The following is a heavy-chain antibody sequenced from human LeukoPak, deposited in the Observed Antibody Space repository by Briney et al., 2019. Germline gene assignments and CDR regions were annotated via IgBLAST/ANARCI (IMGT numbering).Heavy chain of an antibody. CDR1: GFTFSSYW. CDR2: IKQDGSEK. J-gene: IGHJ6*02. Sequence: GGSLRLSCAASGFTFSSYWMSWVRQAPGKGLEWVANIKQDGSEKYYVDSVKGRFTISRDNAKNSLYLQMNSLTAEDTALYYCAKDLTDSLYYYGMDVWGQGTTVTVSS. V-gene: IGHV3-7*03. D-gene: IGHD2-15*01. CDR3: AKDLTDSLYYYGMDV.